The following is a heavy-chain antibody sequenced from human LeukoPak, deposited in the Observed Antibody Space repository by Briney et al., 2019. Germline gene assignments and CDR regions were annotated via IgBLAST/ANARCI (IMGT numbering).Heavy chain of an antibody. CDR2: IIPIFGTA. CDR3: ASVYKKGMDV. J-gene: IGHJ6*02. CDR1: GGTFSSYA. Sequence: GASVKVTCKASGGTFSSYAISWVRQAPGQGLEWMGGIIPIFGTANYAQKFQGRVTITADESTSTASMELSSLRSEDTAVYYGASVYKKGMDVWAKGPRSSSP. V-gene: IGHV1-69*13. D-gene: IGHD5-24*01.